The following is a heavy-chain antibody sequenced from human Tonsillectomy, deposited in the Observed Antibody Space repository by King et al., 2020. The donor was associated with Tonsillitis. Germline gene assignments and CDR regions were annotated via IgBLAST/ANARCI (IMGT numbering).Heavy chain of an antibody. CDR1: GGSISSYY. CDR2: IYDSGST. V-gene: IGHV4-59*08. J-gene: IGHJ6*02. CDR3: ARHRSTFYYSYGMDV. Sequence: VQLQESGPGLVKPSETLSLTCTVSGGSISSYYWSWIRQPPGKGLEWIGYIYDSGSTNYNPSLKSRVTISVDTSKNQFSLQLSSVTAADTAVYYCARHRSTFYYSYGMDVWGQGITVTVSS.